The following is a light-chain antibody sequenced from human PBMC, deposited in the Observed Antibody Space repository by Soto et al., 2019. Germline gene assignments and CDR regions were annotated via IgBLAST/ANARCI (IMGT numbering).Light chain of an antibody. CDR1: SSDVGSYNL. V-gene: IGLV2-23*01. CDR2: EGS. Sequence: QSVLTQPASVSGSPGQSITISCTGTSSDVGSYNLISWYQQHPGKGPKVMIYEGSKRPSGVSNRFSGSKSGNTASLTISGLQAEDEADYYCCSYAGGSVYVFGTGTKVTVL. CDR3: CSYAGGSVYV. J-gene: IGLJ1*01.